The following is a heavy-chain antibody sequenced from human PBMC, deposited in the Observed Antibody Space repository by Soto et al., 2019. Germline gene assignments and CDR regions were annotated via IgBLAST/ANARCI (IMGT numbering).Heavy chain of an antibody. CDR2: IHPSKSST. CDR3: ARPPSTGDAFDI. Sequence: PGESLKISCKVSGYNFNNYWIAWVRQMPGKGLEWMGIIHPSKSSTRYSPSFEGQVTISADESISTAYLQWGSLKASDTAMYYCARPPSTGDAFDIWGQGTMVPVSS. D-gene: IGHD7-27*01. CDR1: GYNFNNYW. J-gene: IGHJ3*02. V-gene: IGHV5-51*01.